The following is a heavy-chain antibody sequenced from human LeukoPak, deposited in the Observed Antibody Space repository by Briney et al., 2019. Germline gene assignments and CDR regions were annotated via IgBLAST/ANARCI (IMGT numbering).Heavy chain of an antibody. CDR3: ARGGIAAAGLGADY. CDR1: GGSISSSHYY. CDR2: IYYSGST. V-gene: IGHV4-39*01. D-gene: IGHD6-13*01. J-gene: IGHJ4*02. Sequence: SETLSLTCTVSGGSISSSHYYWGWIRQPPGKGLEWIGSIYYSGSTYYNPSLKSRVTISVDTSKNQFSLKLSSVTAADTAVYYCARGGIAAAGLGADYWGQGTLVTVSS.